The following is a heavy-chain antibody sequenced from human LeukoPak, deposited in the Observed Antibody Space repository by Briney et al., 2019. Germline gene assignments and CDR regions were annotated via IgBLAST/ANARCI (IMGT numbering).Heavy chain of an antibody. CDR1: GFTFSSHG. J-gene: IGHJ4*02. CDR3: VKGSNSGPDY. CDR2: LWNDGSNK. V-gene: IGHV3-33*06. D-gene: IGHD6-19*01. Sequence: PGRSLRLSCAASGFTFSSHGMHWVRQAPGKGLEWVAALWNDGSNKHYADSVEGRFTISRDNSKNTLYLQMNSLRAEDMAKYYCVKGSNSGPDYWGQGTLVTVSS.